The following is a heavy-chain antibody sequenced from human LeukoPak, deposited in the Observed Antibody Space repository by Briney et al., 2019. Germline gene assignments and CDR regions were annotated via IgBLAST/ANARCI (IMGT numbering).Heavy chain of an antibody. CDR3: ASERDDAFDI. CDR1: GYSISSGYY. CDR2: IYHSGST. V-gene: IGHV4-38-2*02. J-gene: IGHJ3*02. Sequence: SETLSLTCTVSGYSISSGYYWGWIRQPPGKGLEWIGGIYHSGSTYYNPSLKSRVTISVDTSKNQFSLKLSSVTAADTAVYYCASERDDAFDIWGQGTMVTVSS.